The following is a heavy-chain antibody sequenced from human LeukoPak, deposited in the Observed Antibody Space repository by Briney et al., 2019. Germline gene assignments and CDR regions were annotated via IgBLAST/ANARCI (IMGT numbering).Heavy chain of an antibody. CDR2: IYYSGDT. J-gene: IGHJ3*02. CDR1: GGSISSSRYY. Sequence: SETLSRTCTVSGGSISSSRYYWGWIRQPPGKGLEWIGTIYYSGDTYYSPSLKSRLTISVDTSKNQFSLKLSSVTAADTAVYYCASPREMATIYDAFDIWGQGTMVTVSS. CDR3: ASPREMATIYDAFDI. D-gene: IGHD5-24*01. V-gene: IGHV4-39*01.